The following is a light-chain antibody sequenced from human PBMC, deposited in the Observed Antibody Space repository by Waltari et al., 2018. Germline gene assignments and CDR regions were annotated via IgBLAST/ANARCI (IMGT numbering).Light chain of an antibody. V-gene: IGLV2-23*01. Sequence: SALTQPASVSGSPGQSITIPCTGTSGDVGGYHVVSWYQRHPGKVPKLIIYEGSKRPSGISDRFSGSKSGNTASLTISGLQTEDEAEYYCYSYAGSSTWVFGGGTQLTVV. CDR3: YSYAGSSTWV. CDR2: EGS. J-gene: IGLJ3*02. CDR1: SGDVGGYHV.